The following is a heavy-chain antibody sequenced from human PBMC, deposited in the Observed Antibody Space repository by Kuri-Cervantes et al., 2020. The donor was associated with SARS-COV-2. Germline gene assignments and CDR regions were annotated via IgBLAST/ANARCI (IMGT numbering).Heavy chain of an antibody. D-gene: IGHD3-10*01. CDR2: VRPDGNSK. CDR3: ARDDRAGHFDV. J-gene: IGHJ3*01. V-gene: IGHV3-7*03. CDR1: GFTFTDYW. Sequence: GGSLRLSCAASGFTFTDYWMSWVRQAPGKGLEWVGNVRPDGNSKGYVDAVKGRFTISRDHAKNSLYLQMDSPSAEDTAVYYCARDDRAGHFDVWGQGTMVTVSS.